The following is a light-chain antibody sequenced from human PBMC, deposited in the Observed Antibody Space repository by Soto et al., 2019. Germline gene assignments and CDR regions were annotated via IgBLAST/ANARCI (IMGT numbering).Light chain of an antibody. Sequence: DLQLTQFPSFLSTSVGDRVTITCRASQGISLGLAWYQQKPGKAPKLLIHTASTLQSGVPPRFSGSGYGTEFTLTISSLQPEDSATYYCQQRRAYPITFGPGTRLEIK. J-gene: IGKJ5*01. CDR1: QGISLG. CDR3: QQRRAYPIT. CDR2: TAS. V-gene: IGKV1-9*01.